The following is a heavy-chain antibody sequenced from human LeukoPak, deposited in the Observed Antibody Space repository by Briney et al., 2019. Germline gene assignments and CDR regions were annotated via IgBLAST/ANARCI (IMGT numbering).Heavy chain of an antibody. J-gene: IGHJ4*02. CDR3: ARAPVGGGSGY. CDR2: ISSSSSYI. V-gene: IGHV3-21*01. CDR1: GFTFSSYW. D-gene: IGHD2-15*01. Sequence: GGSLRLSCAASGFTFSSYWMSWVRQAPGKGLEWVSSISSSSSYIYYADSVKGRFTISRDNAKNSLYLQMNSLRAEDTAVYYCARAPVGGGSGYWGQGTLVTVSS.